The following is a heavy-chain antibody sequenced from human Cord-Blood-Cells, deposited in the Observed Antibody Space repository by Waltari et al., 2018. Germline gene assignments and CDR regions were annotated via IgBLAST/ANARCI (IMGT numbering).Heavy chain of an antibody. V-gene: IGHV4-34*01. CDR1: GGSFSGYY. J-gene: IGHJ3*02. Sequence: QVQLQQWGAGLLKPSETLSLTCAVYGGSFSGYYWSWIRQPPGKGLEWIGEINHSGSTNYNPSLKSRVTISVDTSKNQFSLKPSSVTAADTAVYYCAREAIVGATRGAFDIWGQGTMVTVSS. CDR2: INHSGST. D-gene: IGHD1-26*01. CDR3: AREAIVGATRGAFDI.